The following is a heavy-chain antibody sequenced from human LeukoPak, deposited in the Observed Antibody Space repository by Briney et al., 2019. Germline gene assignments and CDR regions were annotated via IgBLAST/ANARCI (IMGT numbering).Heavy chain of an antibody. V-gene: IGHV4-39*01. D-gene: IGHD3-16*01. Sequence: PSETLSLTCTVSDGSISSGSYYWGWIRRPPGKGLEWIGSIYKSGSTYYNPSLKSRVTISVDSSENQFSLKLRFVTAADTAVYYCARLYGYFDYWGQGILVTVSS. CDR1: DGSISSGSYY. CDR3: ARLYGYFDY. CDR2: IYKSGST. J-gene: IGHJ4*02.